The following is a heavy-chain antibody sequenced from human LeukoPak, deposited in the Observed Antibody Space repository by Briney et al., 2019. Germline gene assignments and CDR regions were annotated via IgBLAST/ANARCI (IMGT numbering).Heavy chain of an antibody. V-gene: IGHV3-23*01. Sequence: GGSLRLSCAASGFTFSSYAMSWVRQAPGKGLEWVSAIVGSGASTYYADSVKGRFTISRDNSKNTLHLQMNSLRAESTAIYYCAKVRVVGDYNWFFDLWGRGTLVTVSS. J-gene: IGHJ2*01. CDR1: GFTFSSYA. D-gene: IGHD4-17*01. CDR3: AKVRVVGDYNWFFDL. CDR2: IVGSGAST.